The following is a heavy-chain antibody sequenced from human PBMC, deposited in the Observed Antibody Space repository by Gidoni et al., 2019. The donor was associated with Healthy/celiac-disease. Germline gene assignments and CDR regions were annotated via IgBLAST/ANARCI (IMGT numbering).Heavy chain of an antibody. D-gene: IGHD3-10*01. CDR2: INSDGSST. Sequence: EVQLVESGGGLVQPGGSLRLSCAASGFTFSSYWMHWVRQAPGKGLVWVSRINSDGSSTSYADSVKGRFTISRDNAKNTLYLQMNSLRAEDTAVYYCARVGITMVRGVIRHYYYGMDVWGQGTTVTVSS. CDR3: ARVGITMVRGVIRHYYYGMDV. CDR1: GFTFSSYW. V-gene: IGHV3-74*01. J-gene: IGHJ6*02.